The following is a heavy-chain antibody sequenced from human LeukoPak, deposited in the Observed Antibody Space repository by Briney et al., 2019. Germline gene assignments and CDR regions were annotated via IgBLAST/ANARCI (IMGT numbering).Heavy chain of an antibody. D-gene: IGHD4-17*01. CDR1: GFTVSSNY. V-gene: IGHV3-53*01. Sequence: GGSLRLSCAASGFTVSSNYMSWVRQAPGKGLEWVSVIYSGGSTYYADSVKGRFTISRDNAKNSLYLQMNSLRAEDTAVYYCARDGYGDYKYYFDYWGQGTLVTVSS. J-gene: IGHJ4*02. CDR2: IYSGGST. CDR3: ARDGYGDYKYYFDY.